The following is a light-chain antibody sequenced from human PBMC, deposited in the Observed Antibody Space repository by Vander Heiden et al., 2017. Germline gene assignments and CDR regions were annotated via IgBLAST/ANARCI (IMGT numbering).Light chain of an antibody. V-gene: IGKV3-20*01. Sequence: EIVLTQSPGTLSLSPGERATLSCRASQSVSSSYLAWYQKKPGQAPRLLIYGASSRATGIPDRFSGSGSGTDFTLTISRLEPEDFAVYYCQQYGSSPLTFGHGTKVDIK. CDR1: QSVSSSY. CDR3: QQYGSSPLT. J-gene: IGKJ3*01. CDR2: GAS.